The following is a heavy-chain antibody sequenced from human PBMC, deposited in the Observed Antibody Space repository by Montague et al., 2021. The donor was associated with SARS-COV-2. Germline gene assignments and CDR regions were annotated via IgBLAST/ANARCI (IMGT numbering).Heavy chain of an antibody. CDR2: VFYDGYT. D-gene: IGHD2-21*01. CDR3: ASHSASEDGAFFRYYFDP. Sequence: SETLSLTCTVAGGTVRDYNWDWIRQTPGKGLEWIGYVFYDGYTXXXPSXXXRVTLSVDTPGNQIFLSLRSVTASDTATYFCASHSASEDGAFFRYYFDPWGQGAQVIVSS. J-gene: IGHJ5*02. V-gene: IGHV4-59*08. CDR1: GGTVRDYN.